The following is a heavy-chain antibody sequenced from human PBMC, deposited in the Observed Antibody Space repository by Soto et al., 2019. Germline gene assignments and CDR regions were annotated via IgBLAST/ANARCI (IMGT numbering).Heavy chain of an antibody. J-gene: IGHJ4*02. D-gene: IGHD1-26*01. CDR2: INPKSGGT. CDR1: GYTFTVYY. Sequence: ASVKVSCKASGYTFTVYYMHWVRQAPGQGLEWMGWINPKSGGTMYPQKIQSRVTMTWDTSISTAYMALTRLRSDDTAVYYCARDLAKGGGSAGFDYWGQGTLVTVSS. V-gene: IGHV1-2*02. CDR3: ARDLAKGGGSAGFDY.